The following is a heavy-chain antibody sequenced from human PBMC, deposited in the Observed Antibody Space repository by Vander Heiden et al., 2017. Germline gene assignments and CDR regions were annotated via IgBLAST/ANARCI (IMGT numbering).Heavy chain of an antibody. CDR3: ARQASQLTIWRRNTASNFDY. D-gene: IGHD5-18*01. CDR2: IYYSGST. Sequence: RSIYYSGSTYYNPSLKSRVTISVDTSKNQFSLKLSSVTAADTAVYYCARQASQLTIWRRNTASNFDYWGQGTLVTVSS. V-gene: IGHV4-39*01. J-gene: IGHJ4*02.